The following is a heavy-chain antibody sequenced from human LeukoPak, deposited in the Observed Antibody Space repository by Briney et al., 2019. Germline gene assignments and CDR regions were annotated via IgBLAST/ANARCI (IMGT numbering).Heavy chain of an antibody. J-gene: IGHJ4*02. V-gene: IGHV3-73*01. CDR3: TRQDADY. CDR2: IRSKANSYET. CDR1: GFTFSGSA. Sequence: PGGSLRLSRAASGFTFSGSAMHWVRQASGKGLEWVGRIRSKANSYETAYAASVKGRFTISRDDSKNTAYLQMNSLKTEDTAVYYCTRQDADYWGQGTLVTVSS.